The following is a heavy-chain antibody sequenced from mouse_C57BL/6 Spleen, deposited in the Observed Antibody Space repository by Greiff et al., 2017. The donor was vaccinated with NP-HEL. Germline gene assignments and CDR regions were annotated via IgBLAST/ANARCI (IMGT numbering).Heavy chain of an antibody. CDR3: ARVEHGGDSDY. V-gene: IGHV1-69*01. CDR2: IDPSDSYT. J-gene: IGHJ2*01. Sequence: QVQLQQPGAELVMPGASVKLSCKASGYTFTSYWMHWVKQRPGQGLEWIGEIDPSDSYTNYNQKFKGKSTLTVDKSSSTAYMQLSSLTSEDSAVYYCARVEHGGDSDYWGQGTTLTVSS. D-gene: IGHD1-1*02. CDR1: GYTFTSYW.